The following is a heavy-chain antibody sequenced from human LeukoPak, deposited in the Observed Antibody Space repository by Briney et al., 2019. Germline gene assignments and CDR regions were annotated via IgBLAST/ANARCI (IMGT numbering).Heavy chain of an antibody. J-gene: IGHJ4*02. CDR2: INPNSGGT. CDR1: GYTFTGYY. D-gene: IGHD3-16*01. V-gene: IGHV1-2*02. Sequence: ASVKVSCKASGYTFTGYYMHWVRQAPGQGLEWMGWINPNSGGTNYAQKFQGRVTMTRDTSTSTVYMELSSLRSEDTAVYYCARAIGGDFFYFDYWGQGTLVTVSS. CDR3: ARAIGGDFFYFDY.